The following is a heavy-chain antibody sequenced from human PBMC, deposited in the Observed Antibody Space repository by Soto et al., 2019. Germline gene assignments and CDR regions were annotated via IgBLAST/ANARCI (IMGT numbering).Heavy chain of an antibody. CDR3: ARSWERKIYYYGMDV. CDR2: ISAYNGNT. V-gene: IGHV1-18*01. D-gene: IGHD1-1*01. CDR1: GYTFTSYG. Sequence: ASVKVSCKASGYTFTSYGISWVRQAPGQGLEWMGWISAYNGNTNYAQKLQGRVTMTTDTSTSTAYMELRSLRSDDTAVYYCARSWERKIYYYGMDVWGQGTTVTVSS. J-gene: IGHJ6*02.